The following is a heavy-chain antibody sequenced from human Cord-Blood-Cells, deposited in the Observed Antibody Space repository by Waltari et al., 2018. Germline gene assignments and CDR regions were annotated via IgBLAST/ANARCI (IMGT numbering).Heavy chain of an antibody. J-gene: IGHJ4*02. CDR2: IYSGGST. D-gene: IGHD2-8*01. V-gene: IGHV3-53*01. Sequence: EVQLVESGGGLIQPGGSLRLSCAASGFTVSSTYMRWVRQAPGKGLEWVSVIYSGGSTDYADSVKGRFTISRDNSKNTLYLQMNSLRAEDTAVYYCARGGYCTNGVCFDYWGQGTLVTVSS. CDR3: ARGGYCTNGVCFDY. CDR1: GFTVSSTY.